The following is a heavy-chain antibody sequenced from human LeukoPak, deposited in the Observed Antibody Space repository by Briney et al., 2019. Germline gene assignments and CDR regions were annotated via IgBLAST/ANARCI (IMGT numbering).Heavy chain of an antibody. CDR2: ISGSGDGT. Sequence: QTGGSLRLSCAASAFTFSNYAMNWVRQAPGKGLEWVSVISGSGDGTYYADSVKGRFTISRDNSKNTPYLQMKSLRAEDTAVYYCAKAGEQQWLRMHFDNWGQGTLVTVSS. J-gene: IGHJ4*02. D-gene: IGHD5-18*01. CDR1: AFTFSNYA. CDR3: AKAGEQQWLRMHFDN. V-gene: IGHV3-23*01.